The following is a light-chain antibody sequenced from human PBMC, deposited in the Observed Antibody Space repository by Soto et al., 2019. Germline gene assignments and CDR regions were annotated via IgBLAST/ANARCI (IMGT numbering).Light chain of an antibody. CDR2: DAS. CDR1: QSVSSY. Sequence: EIVLTQSPATLSLSPGARATLSCRASQSVSSYLAWYQQKPGQAPRLLIYDASNRATGIPARFSGSGSGTDFTLTISRLEPEDFAVYYCQQRSNWRTFGQGTKVEIK. CDR3: QQRSNWRT. V-gene: IGKV3-11*01. J-gene: IGKJ1*01.